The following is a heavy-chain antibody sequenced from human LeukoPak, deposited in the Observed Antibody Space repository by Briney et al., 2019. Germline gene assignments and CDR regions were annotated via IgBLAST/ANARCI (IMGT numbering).Heavy chain of an antibody. D-gene: IGHD5-12*01. V-gene: IGHV3-74*01. CDR2: INSDGTTT. J-gene: IGHJ5*02. CDR3: AVSNGGYGP. Sequence: GESLRLSCGSTAFNFTAYWMHWVRQAPRQGLLWVARINSDGTTTNYADSVKGRFTISRDNAKNTLFLQMNSLRAEDTAVYFCAVSNGGYGPWGQGALVTVSS. CDR1: AFNFTAYW.